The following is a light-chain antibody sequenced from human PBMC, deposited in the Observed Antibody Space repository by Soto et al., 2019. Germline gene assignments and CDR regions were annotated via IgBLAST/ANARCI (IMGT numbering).Light chain of an antibody. Sequence: QSVLTQPRSVSGSPGQSVTISCTGTSSDVGGYNYVSWYQQHPGKAPKLMIYDVSKRPSGVPDRFSGSKSGNTASPTISGLHAEDEDDYYCCSYAGSFYVFGTGTKVTVL. J-gene: IGLJ1*01. CDR3: CSYAGSFYV. CDR2: DVS. CDR1: SSDVGGYNY. V-gene: IGLV2-11*01.